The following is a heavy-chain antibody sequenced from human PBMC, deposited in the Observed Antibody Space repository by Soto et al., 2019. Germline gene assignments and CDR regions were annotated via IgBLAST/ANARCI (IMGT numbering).Heavy chain of an antibody. CDR3: ARGSRYNWNYYYYYYMDV. Sequence: SETLSLTCAVYGGSFSGYYWSWIRQPPGKGLEWIGEINHSGSTNYNPSLKSRVTISVDTSKNQFSLKLSSVTAADTAVYYCARGSRYNWNYYYYYYMDVWGKGTTVTVS. CDR2: INHSGST. D-gene: IGHD1-20*01. CDR1: GGSFSGYY. V-gene: IGHV4-34*01. J-gene: IGHJ6*03.